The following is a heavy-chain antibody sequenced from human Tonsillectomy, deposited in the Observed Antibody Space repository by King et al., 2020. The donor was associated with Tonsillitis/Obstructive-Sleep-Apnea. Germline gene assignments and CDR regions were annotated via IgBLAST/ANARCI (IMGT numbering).Heavy chain of an antibody. CDR2: IKSKNDGGTT. Sequence: VQLVESGGGLVKTGGSLRLSCGASGFSFTKGWMSWVRQAPGKGLEWVGRIKSKNDGGTTDYAAPVKDRFTISRDDSKNTLYMHMNSLKTEDTALYYCTTDGGIEPRPIFDIWGQGTMVTVSS. J-gene: IGHJ3*02. CDR3: TTDGGIEPRPIFDI. D-gene: IGHD1-14*01. CDR1: GFSFTKGW. V-gene: IGHV3-15*01.